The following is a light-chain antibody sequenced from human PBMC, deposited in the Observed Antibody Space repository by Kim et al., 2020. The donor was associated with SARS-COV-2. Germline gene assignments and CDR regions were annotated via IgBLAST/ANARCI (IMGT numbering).Light chain of an antibody. Sequence: SYELTQPPSVSVSPGQTASITCSGSKLGDKYAYWYQKKPGQSPVLVIYQHTKRPSGISQRFSGSSSGNTPTLTLSRALTMDEADYYCQAWDSSTAVFGGG. CDR2: QHT. J-gene: IGLJ3*02. V-gene: IGLV3-1*01. CDR3: QAWDSSTAV. CDR1: KLGDKY.